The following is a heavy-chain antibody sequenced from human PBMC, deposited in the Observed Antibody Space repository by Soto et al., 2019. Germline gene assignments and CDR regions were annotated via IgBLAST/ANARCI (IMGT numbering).Heavy chain of an antibody. J-gene: IGHJ4*02. CDR2: ISGSGGST. CDR3: AKGSSSWYSDVYHFDY. V-gene: IGHV3-23*01. D-gene: IGHD6-13*01. Sequence: TGGSLRLSCAASGFTFSSYAMSWVRQAPGKGLEWVSAISGSGGSTYYADSVKGRFTISRDNSKNTLYLQMNSLRAEDTAVYYCAKGSSSWYSDVYHFDYWGQGTLVTVSS. CDR1: GFTFSSYA.